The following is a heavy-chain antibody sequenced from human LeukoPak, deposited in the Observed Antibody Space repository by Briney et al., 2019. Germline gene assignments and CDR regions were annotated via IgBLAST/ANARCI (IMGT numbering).Heavy chain of an antibody. CDR1: GGSISNYY. CDR3: ARLWASGWYRTGDY. CDR2: IYASGGT. Sequence: SETLSLTCTVSGGSISNYYWSWIRQPPGKGLEWIGYIYASGGTNYNPSLKSRVTISVDTSKNQFSLNLSSVTAADTAVYYCARLWASGWYRTGDYWGQGTLVTVSS. D-gene: IGHD6-19*01. J-gene: IGHJ4*02. V-gene: IGHV4-4*09.